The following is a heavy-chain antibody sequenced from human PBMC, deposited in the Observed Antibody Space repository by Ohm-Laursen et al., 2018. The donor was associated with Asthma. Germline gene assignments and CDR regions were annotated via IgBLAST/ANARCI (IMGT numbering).Heavy chain of an antibody. CDR2: GGSYYDGGLK. Sequence: SLRLSCSASGSTFRSYAMHWVRQAPGKGLEWVAVGGSYYDGGLKYYADSVKGRFTISRDNSKNTLYLQMNSLRAEDTAVYYCAKDNGSGWYYYWGQGTLVTVSS. D-gene: IGHD6-19*01. J-gene: IGHJ4*02. CDR3: AKDNGSGWYYY. V-gene: IGHV3-30-3*01. CDR1: GSTFRSYA.